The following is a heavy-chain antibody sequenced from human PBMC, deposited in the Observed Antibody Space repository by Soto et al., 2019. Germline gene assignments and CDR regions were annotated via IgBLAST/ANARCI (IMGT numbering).Heavy chain of an antibody. Sequence: SETLSLTCTVSGGSISSDDYYWSWNRQHTGKGLEWIGYIYFSGSTNYNPYLKSRVTISVDTSKNQFSLKLSSVTAADTAVYYCARHPTVTEYYFDYWGQGTLVTV. J-gene: IGHJ4*02. D-gene: IGHD4-17*01. CDR1: GGSISSDDYY. V-gene: IGHV4-61*08. CDR3: ARHPTVTEYYFDY. CDR2: IYFSGST.